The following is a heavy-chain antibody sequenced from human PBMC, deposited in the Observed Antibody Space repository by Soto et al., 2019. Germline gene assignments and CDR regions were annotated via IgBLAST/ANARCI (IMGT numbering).Heavy chain of an antibody. Sequence: GASVKVSCKASGYTFTNYGISWVRQAPGQGLEWMGWISVYNGNTNYAQKLQGRVTMTTDTSTSTAYMEVRSLGSDDTAVYYCARDLDWRRYHELSYWGQGTLVTVSS. J-gene: IGHJ4*02. CDR3: ARDLDWRRYHELSY. CDR2: ISVYNGNT. D-gene: IGHD2-2*01. CDR1: GYTFTNYG. V-gene: IGHV1-18*04.